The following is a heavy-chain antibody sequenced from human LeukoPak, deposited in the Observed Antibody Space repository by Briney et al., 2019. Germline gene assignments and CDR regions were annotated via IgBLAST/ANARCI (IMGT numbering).Heavy chain of an antibody. V-gene: IGHV3-30*04. CDR1: GFTFSSYA. D-gene: IGHD3-22*01. CDR2: ISYDGSNK. J-gene: IGHJ4*02. CDR3: ARGGAHYYDSSGYHDY. Sequence: QSGGSLRLSCAASGFTFSSYAMHWVRQAPGKGLEWVAVISYDGSNKYYADSVKGRFTISRDNSKNTLYLQMNSLRAEDTAVYYCARGGAHYYDSSGYHDYWGQGTLVTVSS.